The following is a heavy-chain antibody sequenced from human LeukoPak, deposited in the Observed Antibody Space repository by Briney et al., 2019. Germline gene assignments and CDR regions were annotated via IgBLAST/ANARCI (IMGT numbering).Heavy chain of an antibody. CDR3: ARGSDILTGYFLTYYFDY. Sequence: GGSLRLSCAASGFTFSDYYMSWIRQAPGKGLEWVSYISSSGSTIYYADSVKGRFTISRDNAKNSLYLQMNSLRAEDTAVYYCARGSDILTGYFLTYYFDYWGQGTLVTVSS. D-gene: IGHD3-9*01. V-gene: IGHV3-11*01. J-gene: IGHJ4*02. CDR2: ISSSGSTI. CDR1: GFTFSDYY.